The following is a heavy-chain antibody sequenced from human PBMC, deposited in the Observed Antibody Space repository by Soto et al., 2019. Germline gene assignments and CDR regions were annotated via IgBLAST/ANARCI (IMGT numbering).Heavy chain of an antibody. CDR3: AKSAPMDAGDKYYYDF. Sequence: ASVKVSCKASGGIFSTFGISWVRQAPGQGLEWMGGIIPFFGTARYSQKFEDRITITADESTNTVYMELRSLTSEDTAIYYCAKSAPMDAGDKYYYDFWGQGALVTVSS. CDR2: IIPFFGTA. CDR1: GGIFSTFG. D-gene: IGHD4-17*01. V-gene: IGHV1-69*13. J-gene: IGHJ4*02.